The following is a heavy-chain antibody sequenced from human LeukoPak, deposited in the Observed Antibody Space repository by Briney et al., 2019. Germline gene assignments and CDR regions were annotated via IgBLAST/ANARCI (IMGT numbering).Heavy chain of an antibody. CDR2: IRYDGSNK. CDR3: AKDDTRRAMAGARPPVGY. J-gene: IGHJ4*02. CDR1: GFTFSSYG. D-gene: IGHD6-19*01. V-gene: IGHV3-30*02. Sequence: HPGGSLRLSCAASGFTFSSYGMHWVRQAPGKGLEWVAFIRYDGSNKYYADSVKGRFTISRDNSKNTLYLQMNSLRAEDTAVYYCAKDDTRRAMAGARPPVGYWGQGTLVTFSS.